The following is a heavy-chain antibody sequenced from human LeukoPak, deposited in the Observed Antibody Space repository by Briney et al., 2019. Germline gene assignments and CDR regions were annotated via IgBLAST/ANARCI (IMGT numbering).Heavy chain of an antibody. D-gene: IGHD3-22*01. J-gene: IGHJ4*02. V-gene: IGHV1-24*01. CDR3: ATTEGDSSGYPYFDY. CDR1: GYTLTELS. Sequence: ASVNVSCKVSGYTLTELSMHWVRQAPGKGLEWMGGFDPEDSETIYAQKFQGRVTMTEDTSTDTAYLELSRLRSEDTAVYYCATTEGDSSGYPYFDYWGQGTLVTVSS. CDR2: FDPEDSET.